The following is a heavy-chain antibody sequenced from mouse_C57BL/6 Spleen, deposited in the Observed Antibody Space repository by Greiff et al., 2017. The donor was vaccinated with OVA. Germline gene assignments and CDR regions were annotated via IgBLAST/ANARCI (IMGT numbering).Heavy chain of an antibody. CDR3: AQLGRAY. D-gene: IGHD4-1*02. Sequence: EVQLVESGGGLVKPGGSLKLSCAASGFTFSDYGMHWVRQAPEKGLEWVAYISRGSSTIYYADTVKGRFTISRDNAKNTLFLQMASLRSEDTAMYYCAQLGRAYWGQGTLVTVSA. J-gene: IGHJ3*01. V-gene: IGHV5-17*01. CDR2: ISRGSSTI. CDR1: GFTFSDYG.